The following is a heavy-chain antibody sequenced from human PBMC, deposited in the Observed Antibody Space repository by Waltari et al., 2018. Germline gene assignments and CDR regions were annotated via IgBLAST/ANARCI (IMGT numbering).Heavy chain of an antibody. V-gene: IGHV4-39*01. J-gene: IGHJ3*01. CDR3: ATYIGASVGTAAFDV. Sequence: QLQLQESGPGPVKPSETLSLTCTVSGGSIPSNRHYWGWIRQPPGQGLEWIGTISYTGATYSSPSLKSRVTISRDTSKNQLSLTLGSVTAADTALYYCATYIGASVGTAAFDVWGQGTMVTVSS. CDR1: GGSIPSNRHY. CDR2: ISYTGAT. D-gene: IGHD5-12*01.